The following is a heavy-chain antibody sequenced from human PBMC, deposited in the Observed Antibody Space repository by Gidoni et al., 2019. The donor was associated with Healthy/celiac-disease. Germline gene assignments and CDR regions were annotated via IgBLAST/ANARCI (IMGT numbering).Heavy chain of an antibody. Sequence: STNYNPSLKSRVTISVDTSKNQFSLKLSSVTAADTAVYYCARGIAAERVFDYWGQGTLVTVSS. V-gene: IGHV4-34*01. CDR2: ST. D-gene: IGHD6-6*01. J-gene: IGHJ4*02. CDR3: ARGIAAERVFDY.